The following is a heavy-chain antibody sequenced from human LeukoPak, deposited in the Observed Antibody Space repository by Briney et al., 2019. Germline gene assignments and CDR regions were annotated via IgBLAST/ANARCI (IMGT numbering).Heavy chain of an antibody. D-gene: IGHD3-3*01. CDR2: IYSGGST. J-gene: IGHJ4*02. CDR1: GFTVSTNY. Sequence: GRSLRLSCGVSGFTVSTNYMSSVRRAPGNGRGGGAIIYSGGSTYYADSVKGRFTNSRNDSKNTLNLQTKSLRTGDTAGYYCARSSGWYYDFWSGWGQGTLVTVSS. V-gene: IGHV3-66*02. CDR3: ARSSGWYYDFWSG.